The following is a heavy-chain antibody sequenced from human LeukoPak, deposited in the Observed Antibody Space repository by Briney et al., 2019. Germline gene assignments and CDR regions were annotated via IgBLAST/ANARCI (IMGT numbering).Heavy chain of an antibody. Sequence: GGSLRFSCAGSGFTFSNYWLTWVRQAPGKGLEWVADIKHDGSDKYYLDSVKGRFTISRDNAKNSLYLQMNSLGAEDTAVYYCARAGFTFSDYFGSFFDYWGQGTLVTVSS. CDR1: GFTFSNYW. CDR3: ARAGFTFSDYFGSFFDY. V-gene: IGHV3-7*01. J-gene: IGHJ4*02. D-gene: IGHD3-10*01. CDR2: IKHDGSDK.